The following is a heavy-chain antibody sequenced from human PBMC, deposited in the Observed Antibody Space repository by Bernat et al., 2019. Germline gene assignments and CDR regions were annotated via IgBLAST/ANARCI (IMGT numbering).Heavy chain of an antibody. J-gene: IGHJ4*02. CDR2: ISSSSYI. CDR3: ASLGALGYEPYRHRHFDY. Sequence: EVQLVESGGGLVKPGGSLRLSCAASGFTFSSYSMNWVRQAPGKGLEWVSSISSSSYIYYADSVKGGFTSSRNNAKNSMYLQMNSLKAEDTAVYYGASLGALGYEPYRHRHFDYWGQGTLVTVSS. D-gene: IGHD1-26*01. V-gene: IGHV3-21*01. CDR1: GFTFSSYS.